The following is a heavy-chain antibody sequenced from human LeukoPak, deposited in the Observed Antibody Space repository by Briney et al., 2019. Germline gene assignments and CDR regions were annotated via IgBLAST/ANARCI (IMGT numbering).Heavy chain of an antibody. J-gene: IGHJ4*02. Sequence: PGGSLRLSCAASGFTFTGYAMLWVRQAPGKGLEWVAVISSDGSNKYYADSVKGRFTISRDNAKNSLYLQMNSLRAEDTAVYYCASWTKGYFDYWGQGTLVTVSS. CDR1: GFTFTGYA. D-gene: IGHD3/OR15-3a*01. V-gene: IGHV3-30*04. CDR3: ASWTKGYFDY. CDR2: ISSDGSNK.